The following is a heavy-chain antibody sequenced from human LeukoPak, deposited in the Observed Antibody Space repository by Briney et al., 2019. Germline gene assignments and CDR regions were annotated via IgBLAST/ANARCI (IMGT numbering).Heavy chain of an antibody. J-gene: IGHJ4*02. CDR1: GCSISSSSYY. Sequence: PSETLSLTCTVSGCSISSSSYYWGWIRQPPGKGLEWIGSIYYSGSTYYNPSLKSRVTISVDTSKNQFSLKLSSVTAADTAVYYCPREHRVFYYDSSGYVDYWGQGTLVTVSS. CDR2: IYYSGST. D-gene: IGHD3-22*01. V-gene: IGHV4-39*07. CDR3: PREHRVFYYDSSGYVDY.